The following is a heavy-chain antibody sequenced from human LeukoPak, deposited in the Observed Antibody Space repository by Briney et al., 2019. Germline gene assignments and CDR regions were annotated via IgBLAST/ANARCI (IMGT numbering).Heavy chain of an antibody. CDR1: GGSIHSY. CDR3: ARAGLVQSPFDY. CDR2: INHSGST. V-gene: IGHV4-34*01. D-gene: IGHD6-19*01. J-gene: IGHJ4*02. Sequence: SETLSLTCTVSGGSIHSYWSWIRQPPGKGLEWIGEINHSGSTNYNPSLKSRVTISVDTSKNQFSLKLSSVTAADTAVYYCARAGLVQSPFDYWGQGTLVAVSS.